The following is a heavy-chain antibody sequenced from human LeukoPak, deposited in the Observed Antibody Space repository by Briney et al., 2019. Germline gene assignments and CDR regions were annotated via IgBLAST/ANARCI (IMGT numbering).Heavy chain of an antibody. CDR2: IIPILGIA. Sequence: PSVKVSCKASGGTFSSYAISWVRQAPGQGLEWMGRIIPILGIANYAQKFQGRVTITADKSTSTAYMELSSLRSEDTAVYYCARGYGSSWVFDYWGQGTLVTVSS. D-gene: IGHD6-13*01. J-gene: IGHJ4*02. CDR1: GGTFSSYA. CDR3: ARGYGSSWVFDY. V-gene: IGHV1-69*04.